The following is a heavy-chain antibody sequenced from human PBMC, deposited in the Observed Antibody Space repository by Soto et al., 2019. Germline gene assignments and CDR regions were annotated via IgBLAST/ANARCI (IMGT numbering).Heavy chain of an antibody. D-gene: IGHD1-1*01. J-gene: IGHJ6*02. CDR1: GGSISSYY. CDR2: IYYSGST. Sequence: PSETLSLTCTVSGGSISSYYWSWIRQPPGKGLEWIGYIYYSGSTNYNPSLKSRVTISVDTSKNQFSLKLSSVTAADTAVYYCARDRNWNGYYGMDFWGQGTTVTVSS. V-gene: IGHV4-59*01. CDR3: ARDRNWNGYYGMDF.